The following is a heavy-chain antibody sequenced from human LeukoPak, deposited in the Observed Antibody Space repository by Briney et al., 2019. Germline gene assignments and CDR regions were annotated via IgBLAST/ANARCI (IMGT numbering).Heavy chain of an antibody. J-gene: IGHJ4*02. CDR1: GYSFTSYW. Sequence: GESLKISCRHSGYSFTSYWIAWVRQMPGKGLEWMGIIFPRDSDARYSPSFQGQVTISADKSINTAYLQWSSLKASDTAMYYCARQLGYYDHWGQGTLVTVSS. CDR2: IFPRDSDA. D-gene: IGHD3-16*01. CDR3: ARQLGYYDH. V-gene: IGHV5-51*01.